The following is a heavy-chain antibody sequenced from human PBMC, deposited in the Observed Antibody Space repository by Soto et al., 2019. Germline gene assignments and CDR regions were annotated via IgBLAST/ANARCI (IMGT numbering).Heavy chain of an antibody. D-gene: IGHD4-4*01. CDR3: ARVFSGSNYGYFDY. Sequence: SVKVYCKASGGTFSSYAISWVRQAPGQGLEWMGGIIPIFGTANYAQKFQGRVTITADESTSTAYMELSSLRSEDTAVYYCARVFSGSNYGYFDYWGQGTLVTVSS. CDR1: GGTFSSYA. V-gene: IGHV1-69*13. J-gene: IGHJ4*02. CDR2: IIPIFGTA.